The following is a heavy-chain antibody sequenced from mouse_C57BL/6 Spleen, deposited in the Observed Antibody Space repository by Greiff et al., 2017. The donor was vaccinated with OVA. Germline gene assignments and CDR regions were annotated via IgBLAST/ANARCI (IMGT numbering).Heavy chain of an antibody. V-gene: IGHV1-64*01. CDR1: GYTFTSYW. CDR3: ARSPYGNLGY. Sequence: QVQLKQPGAELVKPGASVKLSCKASGYTFTSYWMHWVKQRPGQGLEWIGMIHPNSGSTNYTEKFKRKATLTVDKSSSTAYMQLSSLTSKDSAVYYCARSPYGNLGYWGQGTTLTVSS. D-gene: IGHD2-1*01. J-gene: IGHJ2*01. CDR2: IHPNSGST.